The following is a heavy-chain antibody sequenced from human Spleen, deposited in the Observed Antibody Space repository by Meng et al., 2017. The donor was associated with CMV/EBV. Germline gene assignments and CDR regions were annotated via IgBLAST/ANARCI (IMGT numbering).Heavy chain of an antibody. V-gene: IGHV4-31*02. CDR2: IYYSGTT. CDR1: SGGYC. Sequence: SGGYCWSWIRQQPGKGLEGIGYIYYSGTTYYNPSLKSRVTISVDTSENQFSLKLSSVNAADTAVYYCARSLYCISTSCYSKGGFGYWGQGTLVTVSS. D-gene: IGHD2-2*01. J-gene: IGHJ4*02. CDR3: ARSLYCISTSCYSKGGFGY.